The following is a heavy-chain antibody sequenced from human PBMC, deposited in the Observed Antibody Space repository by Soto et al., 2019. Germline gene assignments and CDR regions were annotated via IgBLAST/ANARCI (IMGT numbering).Heavy chain of an antibody. Sequence: GGSLRLSCAASGFTFSSYGMHWVRQAPGKGLEWVAVIWYDGSNKYYADSVKGRFTISRDNSKNTLYLQMNSLRAEDTAVYYCARVQTYYDFWSGYYSDYYMDVWGKGTTVTVSS. D-gene: IGHD3-3*01. V-gene: IGHV3-33*08. CDR1: GFTFSSYG. CDR3: ARVQTYYDFWSGYYSDYYMDV. J-gene: IGHJ6*03. CDR2: IWYDGSNK.